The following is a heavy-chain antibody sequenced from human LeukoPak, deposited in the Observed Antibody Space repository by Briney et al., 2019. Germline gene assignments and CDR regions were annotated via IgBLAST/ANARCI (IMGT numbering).Heavy chain of an antibody. V-gene: IGHV4-61*02. CDR2: IYTSGST. J-gene: IGHJ4*02. CDR1: GGSISSGSYY. CDR3: ASAVIAAAGTDYFDY. D-gene: IGHD6-13*01. Sequence: PSETLSLTCTVSGGSISSGSYYWSWIRQPAGKGLEWIGRIYTSGSTNYNPSLKSRVTISVDTSKNQFSLKLSSVTAADTAVYYCASAVIAAAGTDYFDYWGQGTLVTVSS.